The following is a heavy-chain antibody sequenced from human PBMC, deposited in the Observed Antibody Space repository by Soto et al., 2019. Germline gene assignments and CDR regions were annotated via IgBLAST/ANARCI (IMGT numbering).Heavy chain of an antibody. CDR1: GYTFTGYY. Sequence: GASVKVSCKASGYTFTGYYMHWVRQAPGQGLEWMGWINPNSGGTNYAQKFQGWVTMTRDTSISTAYMELSRLRSDDTAVYYCAVAAPLDYYYGMDVWVQGTTVTVSS. V-gene: IGHV1-2*04. J-gene: IGHJ6*02. D-gene: IGHD6-6*01. CDR2: INPNSGGT. CDR3: AVAAPLDYYYGMDV.